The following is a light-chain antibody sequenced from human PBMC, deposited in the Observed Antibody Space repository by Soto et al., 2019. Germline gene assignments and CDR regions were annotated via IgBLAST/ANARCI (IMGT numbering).Light chain of an antibody. V-gene: IGKV1-39*01. J-gene: IGKJ5*01. CDR1: QSISRN. CDR2: AAS. CDR3: QQSYTTASIT. Sequence: DLQMTQSPSSLSASVGDRVTITCRASQSISRNLNWYQHKPGKAPKLLIYAASSLQNGVPSRFSGGGSGTEFTLSISSLQPEDFGTYYCQQSYTTASITFGQGTRREIK.